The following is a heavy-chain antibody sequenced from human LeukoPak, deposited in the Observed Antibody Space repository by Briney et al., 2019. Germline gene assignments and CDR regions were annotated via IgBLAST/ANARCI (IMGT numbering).Heavy chain of an antibody. CDR2: IKQDGSEK. CDR3: ARDGVGYCSGGSCYSSGWFDP. Sequence: QPGVSLRLSCAASGFTFSSYWMSWVRQAPGKGLEWVANIKQDGSEKYYVDSVKGRFTISRDNAKNSLYLQMNSLRAEDTAVYYCARDGVGYCSGGSCYSSGWFDPWGQGTLVTVSS. J-gene: IGHJ5*02. CDR1: GFTFSSYW. V-gene: IGHV3-7*01. D-gene: IGHD2-15*01.